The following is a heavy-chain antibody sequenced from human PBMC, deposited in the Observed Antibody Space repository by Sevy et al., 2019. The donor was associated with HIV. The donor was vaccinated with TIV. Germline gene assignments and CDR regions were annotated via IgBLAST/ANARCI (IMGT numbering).Heavy chain of an antibody. CDR1: GFTFSNAW. CDR3: TTRYCSSTSCYYY. Sequence: GGSLRLSCAASGFTFSNAWMSWVRQAPGKGLEWVGRIKSKTDGGTTDHAAPVKGRFTISRDDSKNTLYLQMNSLKTEDTAVYYCTTRYCSSTSCYYYWGQGTLVTVSS. J-gene: IGHJ4*02. D-gene: IGHD2-2*01. CDR2: IKSKTDGGTT. V-gene: IGHV3-15*01.